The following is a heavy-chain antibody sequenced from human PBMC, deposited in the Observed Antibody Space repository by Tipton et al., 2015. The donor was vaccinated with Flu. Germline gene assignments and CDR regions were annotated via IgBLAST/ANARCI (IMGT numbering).Heavy chain of an antibody. CDR1: GGSISSYD. D-gene: IGHD5-12*01. CDR3: AGRRTLRDPWEIVATITFIESHWFDP. J-gene: IGHJ5*02. CDR2: IYYSGST. V-gene: IGHV4-59*08. Sequence: TLSLTCTVSGGSISSYDWSWIRQPPGKGLEWIGYIYYSGSTNYNPSLKSRVTISVDTSKNQFSLKLSSVTAADTAVYYCAGRRTLRDPWEIVATITFIESHWFDPWGQGTLVTVSS.